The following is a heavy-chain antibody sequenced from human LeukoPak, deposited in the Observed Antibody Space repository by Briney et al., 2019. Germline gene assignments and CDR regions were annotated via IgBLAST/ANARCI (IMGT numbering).Heavy chain of an antibody. CDR2: INHSGST. CDR3: AHLNCSGGSCYSLGP. V-gene: IGHV4-34*01. CDR1: GGSFSGYY. Sequence: SETLSLTCAVYGGSFSGYYWSWIRQPPGKGLEWIGEINHSGSTNYNPSLKSRVTISVDTSKNQFSLKLSSVTAADTAVYYCAHLNCSGGSCYSLGPWGQGTLVTVSS. J-gene: IGHJ4*02. D-gene: IGHD2-15*01.